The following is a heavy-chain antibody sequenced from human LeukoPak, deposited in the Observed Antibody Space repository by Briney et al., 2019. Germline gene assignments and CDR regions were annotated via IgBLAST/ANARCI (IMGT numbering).Heavy chain of an antibody. J-gene: IGHJ4*02. D-gene: IGHD5-24*01. CDR2: ISGSGGST. Sequence: GGSLRLSCAASGFTFSSYAMSWVRQAPGKGLEWVSAISGSGGSTYYADSVKGRFTISRDNSKNTLYLQMNRLRAEDTAVYYCAKKEEWLQSSIDYWGQGTLVTVSS. V-gene: IGHV3-23*01. CDR1: GFTFSSYA. CDR3: AKKEEWLQSSIDY.